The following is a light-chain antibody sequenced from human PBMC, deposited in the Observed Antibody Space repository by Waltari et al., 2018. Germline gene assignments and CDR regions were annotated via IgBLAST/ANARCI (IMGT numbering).Light chain of an antibody. J-gene: IGLJ2*01. CDR1: ASNIGRNS. Sequence: QSLLTQPPSASGTPGQGVTISCSGSASNIGRNSVNWYQQVPGMAPKLLIYNTDQLPAGVPDRFSGSKSGTSASLVISGLQSDDEAEYYCASWDDNLSGLFGGGTKLTVL. V-gene: IGLV1-44*01. CDR3: ASWDDNLSGL. CDR2: NTD.